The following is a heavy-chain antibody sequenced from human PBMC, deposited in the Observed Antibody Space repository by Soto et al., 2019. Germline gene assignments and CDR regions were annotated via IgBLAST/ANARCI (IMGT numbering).Heavy chain of an antibody. CDR2: ISYDGSNK. CDR1: GFTFSSYA. D-gene: IGHD6-6*01. Sequence: QVQLVESGGGVVQPGRSLRLSCAASGFTFSSYAMHWVRQAPGKGLEWVAVISYDGSNKYYADSVKGRFTISRDNSKNTLYLQMNSLRAEDTAVYYCARDPHTYSSSSLHGMDVWGQGTTVTVSS. CDR3: ARDPHTYSSSSLHGMDV. V-gene: IGHV3-30-3*01. J-gene: IGHJ6*02.